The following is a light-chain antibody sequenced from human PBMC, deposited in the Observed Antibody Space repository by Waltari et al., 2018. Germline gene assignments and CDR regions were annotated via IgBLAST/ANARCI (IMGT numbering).Light chain of an antibody. J-gene: IGKJ4*01. CDR1: QSVATY. V-gene: IGKV3-15*01. Sequence: EIVMTQSPATLPVFPGERATLSCGATQSVATYLAWYQQKPGQAPRLLIYGASTSPTGIPARFSGGGSGTEFTLTISSLQSEDFAVYYCQQYNNWPLLTFGGGTRVEIK. CDR2: GAS. CDR3: QQYNNWPLLT.